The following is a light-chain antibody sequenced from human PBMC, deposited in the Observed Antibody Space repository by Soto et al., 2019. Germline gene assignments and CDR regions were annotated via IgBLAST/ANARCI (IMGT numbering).Light chain of an antibody. Sequence: EIVVTPSPGTLFLSPGENAYLTYTASQSVRSRSLAWYQQKTGQTPRHLIYGASSRATGVPDRFSGSGSGTNFFLTISRLEPEDVSVYYCQQYGSTPIYTFGPGTKLEIK. J-gene: IGKJ3*01. CDR1: QSVRSRS. V-gene: IGKV3-20*01. CDR3: QQYGSTPIYT. CDR2: GAS.